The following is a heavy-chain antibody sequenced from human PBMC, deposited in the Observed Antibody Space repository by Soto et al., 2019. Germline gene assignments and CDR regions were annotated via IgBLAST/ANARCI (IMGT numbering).Heavy chain of an antibody. J-gene: IGHJ5*02. Sequence: GGSLRLSCAASGFTFSSYAMHWVRQAPGKGLEWVAVISYDGGNKYYADSVKGRFTISRDNSKNTLYLQMNSLRAEDTAVYYCARESTNYYGSGSHESWFDPWGQGTLVTVSS. D-gene: IGHD3-10*01. V-gene: IGHV3-30*04. CDR2: ISYDGGNK. CDR3: ARESTNYYGSGSHESWFDP. CDR1: GFTFSSYA.